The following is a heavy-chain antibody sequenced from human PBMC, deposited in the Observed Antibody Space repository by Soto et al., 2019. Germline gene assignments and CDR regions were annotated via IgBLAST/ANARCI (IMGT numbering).Heavy chain of an antibody. Sequence: EVQLVESGGGLVKPGGSLRLSCAASGFTFSSYSMNWVRQAPGKGLEWVSSISSSSSYIYYADSVKGRFTISRDNAKNSVYRQMNSLRAEDTAVYYCARIQPGYDAFDIWGQGTMVTVSS. CDR2: ISSSSSYI. V-gene: IGHV3-21*02. CDR1: GFTFSSYS. J-gene: IGHJ3*02. CDR3: ARIQPGYDAFDI. D-gene: IGHD2-15*01.